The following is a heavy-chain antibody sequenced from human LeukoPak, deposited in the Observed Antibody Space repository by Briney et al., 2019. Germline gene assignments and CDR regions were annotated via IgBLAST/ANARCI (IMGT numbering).Heavy chain of an antibody. CDR2: ISGSGGST. Sequence: GGSLRLSCAASGFTFSSYAMSWVRQAPGKGLEWVSAISGSGGSTYYADSVKGRFTISRDNSKNTLYLQMNSLRAEDTAVYYCAKPKGSITMIVVVQYYFDYWGQGTLVTVSS. V-gene: IGHV3-23*01. D-gene: IGHD3-22*01. J-gene: IGHJ4*02. CDR3: AKPKGSITMIVVVQYYFDY. CDR1: GFTFSSYA.